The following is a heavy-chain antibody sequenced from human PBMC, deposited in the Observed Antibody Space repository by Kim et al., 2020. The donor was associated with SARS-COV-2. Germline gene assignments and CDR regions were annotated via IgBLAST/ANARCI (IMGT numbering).Heavy chain of an antibody. Sequence: GGSLRLSCAASGFTFGDYAIHWVRQAPGKGLEWVSGISCNSGTIGYADSVKGRFTISRDNAKNSLYLQMNSLRAGDTALYYCAKVSSTWYIDGFDNWGQGTMVTVSS. CDR2: ISCNSGTI. J-gene: IGHJ3*02. V-gene: IGHV3-9*01. D-gene: IGHD6-13*01. CDR3: AKVSSTWYIDGFDN. CDR1: GFTFGDYA.